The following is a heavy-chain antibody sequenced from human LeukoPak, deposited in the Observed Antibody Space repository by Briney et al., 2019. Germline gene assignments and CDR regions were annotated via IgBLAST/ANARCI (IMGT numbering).Heavy chain of an antibody. CDR2: IYYNGST. J-gene: IGHJ2*01. D-gene: IGHD3-10*01. V-gene: IGHV4-61*01. CDR1: GDSVSSGSYY. Sequence: PSETLSLTCTVSGDSVSSGSYYWSWIRQPPGKGLEWIEYIYYNGSTDYNPSLKSRVTISVDTSKKQFSLKLSSVTAADTAVYYCARDLYGSGNYRSYWYFDLWGRGTLVTVSS. CDR3: ARDLYGSGNYRSYWYFDL.